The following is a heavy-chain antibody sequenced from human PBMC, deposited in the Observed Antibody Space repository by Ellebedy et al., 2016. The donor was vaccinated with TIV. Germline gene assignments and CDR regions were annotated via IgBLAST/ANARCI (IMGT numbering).Heavy chain of an antibody. Sequence: GESLKISCAASGFTVSASYMYWVRPAPGKGLEWVSLLYSGDKPYYAESVKGRFTVSRDDSKDTLDLQMNSLRADDTAVYYCARTDCSGGSCYSFFQYWGQGTPVTVSS. CDR3: ARTDCSGGSCYSFFQY. CDR1: GFTVSASY. J-gene: IGHJ1*01. D-gene: IGHD2-15*01. V-gene: IGHV3-53*01. CDR2: LYSGDKP.